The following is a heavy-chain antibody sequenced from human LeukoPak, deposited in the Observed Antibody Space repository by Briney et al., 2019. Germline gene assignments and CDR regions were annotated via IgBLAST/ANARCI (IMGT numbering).Heavy chain of an antibody. CDR1: GYNFTNYW. D-gene: IGHD6-6*01. CDR3: ARRSSIAPRLFDY. V-gene: IGHV5-51*01. CDR2: IYPGDSDT. J-gene: IGHJ4*02. Sequence: GESLKISCKGSGYNFTNYWIDWVRQMPGKGLEWMGIIYPGDSDTRYSPSFQGQVTFSADESISTACLQWSSLKASDTAIYYCARRSSIAPRLFDYWGQGTLVTVSS.